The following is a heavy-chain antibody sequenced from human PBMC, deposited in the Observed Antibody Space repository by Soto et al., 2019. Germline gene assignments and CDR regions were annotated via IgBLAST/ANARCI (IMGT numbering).Heavy chain of an antibody. Sequence: PSETLSHTYSVSDGYISSGDHYWSWNRQPPGKGLEWIGYIYYSGTTYYNPPLKSRVTISVDTSKNQLSLKLSSVTAADTAVYYCARKNIRNGYDKGWFDPWGQGTLVTVSS. D-gene: IGHD3-3*01. J-gene: IGHJ5*02. CDR2: IYYSGTT. V-gene: IGHV4-30-4*01. CDR3: ARKNIRNGYDKGWFDP. CDR1: DGYISSGDHY.